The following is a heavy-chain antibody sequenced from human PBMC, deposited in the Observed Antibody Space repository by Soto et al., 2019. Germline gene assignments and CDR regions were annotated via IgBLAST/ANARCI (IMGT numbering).Heavy chain of an antibody. CDR3: AREGGGYYFDY. V-gene: IGHV3-21*01. CDR2: ISSSSSYI. Sequence: ESGGGLVKPGGSLRLSGAASGSTFSSHSMNWVRQAPGKGREWVSSISSSSSYIYYADSVKGRFTISRDNAKNSLYLQMNSLRAEDSAVYYCAREGGGYYFDYWGQGTLVTVSS. CDR1: GSTFSSHS. D-gene: IGHD1-26*01. J-gene: IGHJ4*02.